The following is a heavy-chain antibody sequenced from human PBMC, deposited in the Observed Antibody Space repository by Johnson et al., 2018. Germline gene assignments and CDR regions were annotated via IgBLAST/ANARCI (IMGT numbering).Heavy chain of an antibody. CDR1: GFTFSDYS. D-gene: IGHD3/OR15-3a*01. V-gene: IGHV3-21*01. Sequence: VQLVESGGGLVKPGGSLRVSCAASGFTFSDYSMNWVRQAPGKGLEWVSSIGGDSSYTVYAHSLKGRFTVARDNAENSLFLQLNSLRAEDTAVYYRARGTVGDYGLDVWGQGTTVTV. CDR2: IGGDSSYT. J-gene: IGHJ6*02. CDR3: ARGTVGDYGLDV.